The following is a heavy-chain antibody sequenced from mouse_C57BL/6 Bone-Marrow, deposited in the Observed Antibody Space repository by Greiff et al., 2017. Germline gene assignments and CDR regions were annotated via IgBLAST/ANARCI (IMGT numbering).Heavy chain of an antibody. D-gene: IGHD1-1*01. J-gene: IGHJ2*01. Sequence: VQLQQSGAELVRPGTSVKLSCKASGYTFTSYWMHWVKQRPGQGLEWIGVIDPSDSYTNYNQKFKGKATLTVDTSSSTAYMQLSSLTSEDSAVYYCAREAPDYYGSRGDYWGQGTTLTVSS. CDR2: IDPSDSYT. V-gene: IGHV1-59*01. CDR1: GYTFTSYW. CDR3: AREAPDYYGSRGDY.